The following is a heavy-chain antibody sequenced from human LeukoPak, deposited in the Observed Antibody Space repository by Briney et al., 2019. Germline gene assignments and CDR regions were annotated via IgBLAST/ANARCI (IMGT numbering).Heavy chain of an antibody. J-gene: IGHJ4*02. CDR1: GFTFHDYG. Sequence: GGSLRLSCAASGFTFHDYGLSWVRQAPGKGLEWVSTISVGAEYIFYADSVRGRFTISRDDSNNALYLQMHSLRAEDTALYYCASGPPFLKYFEYWGQGTLVTVSS. D-gene: IGHD3-3*01. CDR2: ISVGAEYI. CDR3: ASGPPFLKYFEY. V-gene: IGHV3-23*01.